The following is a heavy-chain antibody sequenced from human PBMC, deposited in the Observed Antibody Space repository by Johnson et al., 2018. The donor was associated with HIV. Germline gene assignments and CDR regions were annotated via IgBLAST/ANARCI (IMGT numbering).Heavy chain of an antibody. Sequence: VQLVESGGGVVRPGGSLRLSCAASAFTFDDYGMTWVRQAPGKGLHCVANLKQARSEKYYVDSAKARFTISRDNSKNTLYLQMNSLRAEDTAVYYCAKDWGERYFDWTYDAFDLWGQGTMVTVSS. J-gene: IGHJ3*01. CDR3: AKDWGERYFDWTYDAFDL. V-gene: IGHV3-7*03. D-gene: IGHD3-9*01. CDR1: AFTFDDYG. CDR2: LKQARSEK.